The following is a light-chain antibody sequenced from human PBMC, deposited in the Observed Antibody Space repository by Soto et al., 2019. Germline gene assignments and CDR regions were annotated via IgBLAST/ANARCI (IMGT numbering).Light chain of an antibody. J-gene: IGKJ1*01. V-gene: IGKV1-5*01. CDR1: QNIRSR. Sequence: DFQMTHSPSTLSASVGDRVTITCRASQNIRSRLAWFQQKPGKAPKLLIYDASSLESGVPQRFSGSGSGTEFTLTISSLQPDDFATYYCQQYNSWTFGQGTKVDIK. CDR2: DAS. CDR3: QQYNSWT.